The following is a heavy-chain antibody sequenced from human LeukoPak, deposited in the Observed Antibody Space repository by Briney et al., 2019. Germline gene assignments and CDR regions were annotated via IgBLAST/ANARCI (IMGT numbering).Heavy chain of an antibody. CDR1: DYTFTSYG. D-gene: IGHD2-21*01. V-gene: IGHV1-18*01. CDR3: ARSSSVTIPGYYFDY. CDR2: ISAYNGNT. J-gene: IGHJ4*02. Sequence: VASVEVSCKASDYTFTSYGISWVRQAPGQGLEWMGWISAYNGNTNYAQKFQGRVTVTTDTSTSTAYMELRSLRSDDTAVYYCARSSSVTIPGYYFDYWGQGTLVTVSS.